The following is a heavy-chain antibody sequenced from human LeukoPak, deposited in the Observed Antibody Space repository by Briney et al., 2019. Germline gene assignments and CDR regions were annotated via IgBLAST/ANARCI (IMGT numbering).Heavy chain of an antibody. Sequence: ASVKVSCKASGYTFTGYYMHWVRQAPGQGLEWMGWINPNSGGTNYAQKFQGWVTMTRDTSISTAYMELNRLRSDDTAVYYCARDLLPGIAAAGTYFDYWGQGTLVTVSS. CDR2: INPNSGGT. CDR1: GYTFTGYY. J-gene: IGHJ4*02. CDR3: ARDLLPGIAAAGTYFDY. V-gene: IGHV1-2*04. D-gene: IGHD6-13*01.